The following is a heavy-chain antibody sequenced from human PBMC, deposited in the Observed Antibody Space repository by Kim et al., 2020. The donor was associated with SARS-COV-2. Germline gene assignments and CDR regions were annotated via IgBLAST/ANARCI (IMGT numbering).Heavy chain of an antibody. J-gene: IGHJ3*02. CDR1: GFTFSNYW. V-gene: IGHV3-7*01. CDR3: ARVRYRSSYDTLDI. Sequence: GGSLRLSCAASGFTFSNYWMDWVRQAPGKGLEWVANINEDGSARYYGDSVKGRFTISRDNAKNSVYLQMNSLRAEDTAVYFCARVRYRSSYDTLDIWGQGTMVTVSS. CDR2: INEDGSAR. D-gene: IGHD6-13*01.